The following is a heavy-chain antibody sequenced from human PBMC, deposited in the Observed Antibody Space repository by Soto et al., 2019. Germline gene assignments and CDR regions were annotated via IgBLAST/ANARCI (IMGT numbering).Heavy chain of an antibody. J-gene: IGHJ6*02. D-gene: IGHD2-2*01. CDR2: ISGSGGST. Sequence: GGSLRLSCASSGFTFISYAMSLVRQAPGKGLEWVSAISGSGGSTYYADSVKGRFTISRDNSKNTLYLQMNSLRAEDTAVYYCAKDARLMPRSYYGMDVWGQGTTVTVSS. V-gene: IGHV3-23*01. CDR1: GFTFISYA. CDR3: AKDARLMPRSYYGMDV.